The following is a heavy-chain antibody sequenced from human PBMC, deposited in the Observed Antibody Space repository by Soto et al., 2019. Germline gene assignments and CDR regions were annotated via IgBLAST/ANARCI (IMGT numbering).Heavy chain of an antibody. CDR3: ASPTYDTSGYYTPYYYYGMDV. CDR2: ISYDGSNK. CDR1: GFTFSSYV. D-gene: IGHD3-22*01. Sequence: VGSLRLSCAASGFTFSSYVMHWVRQAPGKGLEWVALISYDGSNKYYADSVKGRFTISRDNSKNTLYLQMNSLRAEDTAVYYCASPTYDTSGYYTPYYYYGMDVWGQGTTVTVSS. V-gene: IGHV3-30-3*01. J-gene: IGHJ6*02.